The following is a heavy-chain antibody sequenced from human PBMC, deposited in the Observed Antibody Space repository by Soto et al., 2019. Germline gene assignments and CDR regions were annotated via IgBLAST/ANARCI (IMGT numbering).Heavy chain of an antibody. V-gene: IGHV4-31*01. Sequence: QVQLQESGPGLVKPSQTLSLTRTVSGGSIGSGSYYWSWIRQPPGKGLGWIGYINNSGSTFYITSLKSPVTTSIGTSTVQYSLKLSSLTAADTTVSYCARDGYERNSGGYNSFDYWGQGTLVTVSS. D-gene: IGHD3-22*01. CDR3: ARDGYERNSGGYNSFDY. J-gene: IGHJ4*02. CDR2: INNSGST. CDR1: GGSIGSGSYY.